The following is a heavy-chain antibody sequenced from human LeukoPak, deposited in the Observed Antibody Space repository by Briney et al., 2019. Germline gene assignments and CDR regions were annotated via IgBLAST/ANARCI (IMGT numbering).Heavy chain of an antibody. CDR2: IYYSGST. Sequence: PSETLSLTCTVSGGSISSGGYYWSWIRQHPGTGLEWIGYIYYSGSTYYNPSLKSRVTISVDTSKNQFSLKLSSVTAADTAVYYCARDGLRSPTVTTLVNYYGMDVWGQGTTVTVSS. CDR1: GGSISSGGYY. CDR3: ARDGLRSPTVTTLVNYYGMDV. D-gene: IGHD4-17*01. V-gene: IGHV4-31*03. J-gene: IGHJ6*02.